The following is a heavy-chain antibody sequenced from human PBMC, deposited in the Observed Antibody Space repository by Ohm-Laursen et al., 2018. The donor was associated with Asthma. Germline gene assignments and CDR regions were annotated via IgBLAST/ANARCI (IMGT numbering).Heavy chain of an antibody. J-gene: IGHJ4*02. V-gene: IGHV4-31*03. CDR2: IYDSGMT. CDR1: GGTISSGGHY. D-gene: IGHD4-23*01. Sequence: TLSLTCTVSGGTISSGGHYWNWIRQEPGKGLEWIGNIYDSGMTYYKASLKSRITISVDSSKNQLPLKLTSVTAADTAVYYCARGVDYGGNHLDSWGQGTLVTVSA. CDR3: ARGVDYGGNHLDS.